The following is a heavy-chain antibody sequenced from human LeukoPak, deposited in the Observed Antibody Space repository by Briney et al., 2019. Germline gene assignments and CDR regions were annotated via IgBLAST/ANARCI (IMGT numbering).Heavy chain of an antibody. CDR2: IIPIFGTA. CDR1: GYTFTGYY. V-gene: IGHV1-69*13. D-gene: IGHD4-17*01. Sequence: EASVKVSCKASGYTFTGYYIHWVRQAPGQGLEWMGGIIPIFGTANYAQKFQGRVTITADESTSTAYMELSSLRSEDTAVYYCATPGDAGYGDPFDYWGQGTLVTVSS. J-gene: IGHJ4*02. CDR3: ATPGDAGYGDPFDY.